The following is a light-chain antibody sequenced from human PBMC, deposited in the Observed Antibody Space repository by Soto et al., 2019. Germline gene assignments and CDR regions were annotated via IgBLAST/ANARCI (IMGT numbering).Light chain of an antibody. CDR1: QSVGTF. Sequence: GLRMSPATLSLSPGERATLSCRASQSVGTFFAWYQQKPGQAPRLLIYDASNRAAGIPARFSGSGSGTDFTLTISSLEPEDFAVYYCHQVYDWPQWTFGQGTKADIK. CDR2: DAS. CDR3: HQVYDWPQWT. V-gene: IGKV3-11*01. J-gene: IGKJ1*01.